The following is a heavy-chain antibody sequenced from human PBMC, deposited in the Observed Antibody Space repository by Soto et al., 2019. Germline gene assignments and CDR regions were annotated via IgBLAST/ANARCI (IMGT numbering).Heavy chain of an antibody. CDR3: ARAARGGGRFGANYGMDV. CDR1: GYTFTSYA. J-gene: IGHJ6*02. V-gene: IGHV1-3*01. D-gene: IGHD3-10*01. CDR2: INAGNGNT. Sequence: ASVKVSCKASGYTFTSYAMHWVRQAPGQRLEWMGWINAGNGNTKYSQKFQGRVTITRDTSASTAYMELSSLRSEDTAVYYCARAARGGGRFGANYGMDVWGQGTTVNVSS.